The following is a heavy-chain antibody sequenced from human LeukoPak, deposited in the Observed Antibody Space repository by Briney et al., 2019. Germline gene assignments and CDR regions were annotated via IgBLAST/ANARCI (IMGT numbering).Heavy chain of an antibody. CDR2: ITPLFGTA. D-gene: IGHD4-17*01. CDR3: ARDLRVSWFDP. CDR1: GGTFSKYT. V-gene: IGHV1-69*13. J-gene: IGHJ5*02. Sequence: GASVKVSCKASGGTFSKYTISWVRQRPGQGLEWMGGITPLFGTANYAQKFQGRVTITADESASTAYMELSSLRSDDTAVYYCARDLRVSWFDPWGQGTLVTVSS.